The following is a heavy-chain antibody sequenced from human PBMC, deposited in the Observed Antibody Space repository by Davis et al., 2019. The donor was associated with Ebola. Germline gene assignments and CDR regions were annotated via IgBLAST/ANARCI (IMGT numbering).Heavy chain of an antibody. CDR1: GFTFSSYW. D-gene: IGHD6-13*01. V-gene: IGHV3-7*01. Sequence: GESLKISCAASGFTFSSYWMSWVRQAPGKGLEWVANIKQDGSEKYYVDSVKGRFTISRDNAKKSLYLQMNSLRAEDTAVYYCARERAAAYFDYWGQGTLVTVSS. CDR2: IKQDGSEK. J-gene: IGHJ4*02. CDR3: ARERAAAYFDY.